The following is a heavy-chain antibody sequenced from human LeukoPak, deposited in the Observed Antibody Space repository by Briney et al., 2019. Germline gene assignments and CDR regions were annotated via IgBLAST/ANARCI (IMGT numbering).Heavy chain of an antibody. CDR1: GGSISSYY. D-gene: IGHD4-11*01. Sequence: SETLSLTCTVSGGSISSYYWSWIRQPPGKGLEWIGYIYTSGSTNYNPSLKSRVTISVDTSRNQFSLKLSSVTAADTAVYYCARHAITTRWYYYYYYMDVWGKGTTVTVSS. CDR3: ARHAITTRWYYYYYYMDV. V-gene: IGHV4-4*09. CDR2: IYTSGST. J-gene: IGHJ6*03.